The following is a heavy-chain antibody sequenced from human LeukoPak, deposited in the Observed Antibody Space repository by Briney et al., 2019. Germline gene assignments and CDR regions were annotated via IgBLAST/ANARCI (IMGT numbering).Heavy chain of an antibody. CDR1: RFTFSSYD. J-gene: IGHJ4*02. V-gene: IGHV3-13*01. CDR3: VALGDRIY. CDR2: ISAAGDT. D-gene: IGHD2-21*02. Sequence: GGSLRLSCAASRFTFSSYDMHWVRQATGKGLEWVSAISAAGDTYYLDSVKGRFTISRENAKNSLYLQMNSLRAGDTAVYYCVALGDRIYWGQGTLVTVSS.